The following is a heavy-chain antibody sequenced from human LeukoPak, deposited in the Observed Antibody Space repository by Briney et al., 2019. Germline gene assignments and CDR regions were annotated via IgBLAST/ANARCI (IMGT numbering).Heavy chain of an antibody. CDR1: GFTVSSNY. V-gene: IGHV3-7*01. CDR3: ARDLYRPEYSGYDSNWFDP. D-gene: IGHD5-12*01. Sequence: PGGSLRLSCAASGFTVSSNYMSWVRQAPGKGLEWVANIKQDGSEKYYVDSVKGRFTISRDNAKNSLYLQMNSLRAEDTAVYYCARDLYRPEYSGYDSNWFDPWGQGTLVTVSS. J-gene: IGHJ5*02. CDR2: IKQDGSEK.